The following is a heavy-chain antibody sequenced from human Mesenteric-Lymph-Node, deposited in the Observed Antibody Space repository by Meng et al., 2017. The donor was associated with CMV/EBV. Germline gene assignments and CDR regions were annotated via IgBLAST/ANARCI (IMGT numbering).Heavy chain of an antibody. CDR1: GGSISSYY. D-gene: IGHD1-1*01. J-gene: IGHJ6*02. CDR3: VRGLLDDAWYGHSYYYFHGMDV. CDR2: IYTSGST. Sequence: SETLSLTCTVSGGSISSYYWSWIRQPAGKGLEWIGRIYTSGSTNYNPSLKSRVTMSVDTSKNQFSLKLSSVTAADTAVYYCVRGLLDDAWYGHSYYYFHGMDVWGQGTTVTVSS. V-gene: IGHV4-4*07.